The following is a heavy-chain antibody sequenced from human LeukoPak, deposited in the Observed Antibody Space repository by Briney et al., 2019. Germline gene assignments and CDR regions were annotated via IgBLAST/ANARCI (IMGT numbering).Heavy chain of an antibody. J-gene: IGHJ6*02. CDR2: IYHSGST. CDR3: ARDGGPGYCSSTSCPGDGMDV. D-gene: IGHD2-2*03. CDR1: GGSISSSNW. V-gene: IGHV4-4*02. Sequence: SETLSLTCAVSGGSISSSNWWSWVRQPPGKGLEWIGEIYHSGSTNYNPSLKSRVTISVDKSKNQFSLKLSSVTAADTAVYYCARDGGPGYCSSTSCPGDGMDVWGQGTTVTVSS.